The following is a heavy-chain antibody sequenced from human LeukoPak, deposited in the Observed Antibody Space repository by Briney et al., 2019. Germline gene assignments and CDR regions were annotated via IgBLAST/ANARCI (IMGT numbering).Heavy chain of an antibody. D-gene: IGHD6-13*01. CDR3: ARYRQQQSISGRYYYYYYMDV. CDR2: IKQDGSEK. V-gene: IGHV3-7*01. Sequence: GGSLRLSCAASGFTFSSYWMSWVRQAPGKGLEWVANIKQDGSEKYYVDSVKGRFTISRDNAKNSLYLQMNSLRAEDTAVYYCARYRQQQSISGRYYYYYYMDVLGKGTTVTISS. CDR1: GFTFSSYW. J-gene: IGHJ6*03.